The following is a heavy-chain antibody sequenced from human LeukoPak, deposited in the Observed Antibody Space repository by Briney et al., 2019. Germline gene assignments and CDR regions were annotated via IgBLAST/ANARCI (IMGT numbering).Heavy chain of an antibody. V-gene: IGHV3-74*01. CDR3: ATKQWLAPPPDS. CDR2: INTDGTVT. D-gene: IGHD6-19*01. Sequence: GGSLRLSCAASGFTFSKYWMLWVRQAPGKGVESVSRINTDGTVTTYADSVKGRFTVSRDNADNTMFLQMNSVRDEDTAVYYCATKQWLAPPPDSWGQGTPVTVSS. CDR1: GFTFSKYW. J-gene: IGHJ4*02.